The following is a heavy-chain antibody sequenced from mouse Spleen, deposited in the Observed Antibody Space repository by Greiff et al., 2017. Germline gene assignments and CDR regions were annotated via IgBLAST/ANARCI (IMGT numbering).Heavy chain of an antibody. CDR2: ILPGSGST. D-gene: IGHD2-3*01. CDR3: ARERGIYDGYFYAMDY. Sequence: QVQLQQSGAELMKPGASVKISCKATGYTFSSYWIEWVKQRPGHGLEWIGEILPGSGSTNYNEKFKGKATFTADTSSNTAYMQLSSLTTEDSAIYYCARERGIYDGYFYAMDYWGQGTSVTVSS. CDR1: GYTFSSYW. J-gene: IGHJ4*01. V-gene: IGHV1-9*01.